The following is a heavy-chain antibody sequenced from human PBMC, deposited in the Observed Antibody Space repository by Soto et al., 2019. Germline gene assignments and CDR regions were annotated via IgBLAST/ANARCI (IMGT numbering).Heavy chain of an antibody. J-gene: IGHJ5*02. Sequence: EVQLLESGGGLVQPGGSLRLSCAASGFPFSDHAMHWVRQTPGKGLEWVSAITGRGDSTYYADSVKGRFTISRDNSKSTLYLQMMSLRAEDTAVYYCAKDPYVQPPSGWFDPWGQGTVVTVSS. CDR3: AKDPYVQPPSGWFDP. CDR1: GFPFSDHA. D-gene: IGHD1-26*01. CDR2: ITGRGDST. V-gene: IGHV3-23*01.